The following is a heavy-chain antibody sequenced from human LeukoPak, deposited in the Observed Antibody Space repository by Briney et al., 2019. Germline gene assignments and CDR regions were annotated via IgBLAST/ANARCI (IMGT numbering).Heavy chain of an antibody. CDR1: GYTFTSYG. V-gene: IGHV1-18*01. Sequence: ASVKVSCKASGYTFTSYGISWVRQAPGQGLEWMGWISAYNGNTNYAQKLQGRVTMTTDTSTSTAYMELRSLRSDDTAVYYCARDSWYSGSYDFDYWGQGTLVTVSS. J-gene: IGHJ4*02. CDR3: ARDSWYSGSYDFDY. D-gene: IGHD1-26*01. CDR2: ISAYNGNT.